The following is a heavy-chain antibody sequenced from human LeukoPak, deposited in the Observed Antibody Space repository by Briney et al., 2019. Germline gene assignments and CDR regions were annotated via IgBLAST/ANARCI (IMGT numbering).Heavy chain of an antibody. Sequence: SVKVSCKASGGTFSSYAISWVRQAPGQGLEWMGRIIPIFGTANYAQKFQGRVTITTDESTSTAYMELSSLRSEDKAVYYCARERSSSSYYYYYMDVWGKGTTVTVSS. CDR1: GGTFSSYA. CDR2: IIPIFGTA. V-gene: IGHV1-69*05. J-gene: IGHJ6*03. CDR3: ARERSSSSYYYYYMDV. D-gene: IGHD6-6*01.